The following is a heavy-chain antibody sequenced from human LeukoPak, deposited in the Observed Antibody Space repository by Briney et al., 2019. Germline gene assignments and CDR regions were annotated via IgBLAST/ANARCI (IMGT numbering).Heavy chain of an antibody. CDR3: ARGGGYSSSWYLFDY. CDR1: GGTFSSYA. Sequence: SVNVSFKASGGTFSSYAISWVRQAPGQGLEWMGGIIPIFGTANYAQKFQGRVTITADESTSTAYMELSSLRSEDTAVYYCARGGGYSSSWYLFDYWGQGTLVTVSS. CDR2: IIPIFGTA. D-gene: IGHD6-13*01. V-gene: IGHV1-69*13. J-gene: IGHJ4*02.